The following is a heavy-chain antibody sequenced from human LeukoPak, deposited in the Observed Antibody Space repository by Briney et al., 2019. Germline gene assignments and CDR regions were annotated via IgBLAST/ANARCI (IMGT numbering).Heavy chain of an antibody. Sequence: GRSLRLSCAASGFTFSSYAMHWVRQAPGKELEWVAVISYDGSNKYYADSVKGRFTISRDNSKNTLYLQMNSLRAEDTAVYYCARDPVLSAGRRFDLAFDYWGQGTLVTVSS. CDR3: ARDPVLSAGRRFDLAFDY. D-gene: IGHD6-13*01. J-gene: IGHJ4*02. CDR1: GFTFSSYA. CDR2: ISYDGSNK. V-gene: IGHV3-30-3*01.